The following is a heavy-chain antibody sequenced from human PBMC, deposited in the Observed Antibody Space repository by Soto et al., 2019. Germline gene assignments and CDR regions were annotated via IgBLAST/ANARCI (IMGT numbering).Heavy chain of an antibody. V-gene: IGHV1-69*02. CDR3: TIGSWSGEVFDI. CDR1: GGTFSTYS. CDR2: IIPMLGIR. D-gene: IGHD2-21*01. Sequence: QVQLVQSGAEVKKPGSSVKVSWKDSGGTFSTYSMFCVRQAPGQGLEWMGRIIPMLGIRNYAQRFQDRVTITADKSTATAHMELSSLRSEDTALYYCTIGSWSGEVFDIWGQGTMVTVSS. J-gene: IGHJ3*02.